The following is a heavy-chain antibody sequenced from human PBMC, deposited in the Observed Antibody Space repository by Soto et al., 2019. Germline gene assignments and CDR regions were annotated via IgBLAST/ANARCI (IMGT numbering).Heavy chain of an antibody. CDR1: GYTFTSYY. CDR2: INPSGGST. CDR3: ARDQPRITIFGVVITDYYYYGMDV. Sequence: ASVKVSCKASGYTFTSYYMHWVRQAPGQGLEWMRIINPSGGSTSYAQKFQGRVTMTRDTSTSTVYMELSSLRSEDTAVYYCARDQPRITIFGVVITDYYYYGMDVWGQGTTVTVSS. D-gene: IGHD3-3*01. V-gene: IGHV1-46*01. J-gene: IGHJ6*02.